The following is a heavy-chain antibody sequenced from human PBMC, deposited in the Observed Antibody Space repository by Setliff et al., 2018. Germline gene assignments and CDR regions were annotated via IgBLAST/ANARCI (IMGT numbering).Heavy chain of an antibody. CDR1: GGSISSHY. V-gene: IGHV4-59*11. J-gene: IGHJ4*02. Sequence: PSETLSLTCTVSGGSISSHYWSWIRQPPGKGLEWIGSIYYSGSTNYNPSLKSQVTISVDTSKNQFSLKLSSVTAADTAVYYCARTDLRYQTDYWGQGTLVTVSS. D-gene: IGHD2-2*01. CDR2: IYYSGST. CDR3: ARTDLRYQTDY.